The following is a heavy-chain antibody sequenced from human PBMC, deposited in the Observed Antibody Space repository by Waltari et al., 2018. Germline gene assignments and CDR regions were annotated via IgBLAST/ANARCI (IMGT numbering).Heavy chain of an antibody. CDR2: INSEGSLI. CDR1: GFTFNTYW. Sequence: QLVESGGGLVRPGGSLRLSCAASGFTFNTYWMHWVRQAPGKGLVWVARINSEGSLISYAASVKGRFTISRDNAKNTLYLQMNSLRAEDTAVYYCARGGGSLDYWGQGTQVTVSS. D-gene: IGHD3-10*01. V-gene: IGHV3-74*01. CDR3: ARGGGSLDY. J-gene: IGHJ4*02.